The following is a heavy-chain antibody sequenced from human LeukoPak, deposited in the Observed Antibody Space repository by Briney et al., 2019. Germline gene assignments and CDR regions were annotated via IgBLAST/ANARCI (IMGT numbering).Heavy chain of an antibody. CDR3: ARVPGGSFPHFDY. J-gene: IGHJ4*02. V-gene: IGHV3-48*04. Sequence: GGSLRLSCATSGFTFSTYSMSWVRQAPGKGLEWVSCISSSTSTIYYADSVKGRFTISRDNAKNSLYLQMNSLRAEDTAVYYCARVPGGSFPHFDYWGQGTLVTVSS. CDR2: ISSSTSTI. CDR1: GFTFSTYS. D-gene: IGHD3-16*01.